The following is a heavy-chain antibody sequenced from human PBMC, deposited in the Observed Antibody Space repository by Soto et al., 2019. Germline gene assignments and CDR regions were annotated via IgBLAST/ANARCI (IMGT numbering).Heavy chain of an antibody. Sequence: PSETLSLTCNVTGDSIKTHYWSWIRQAPGKGLEWIGYIYYSGSTLYNPSLKRRVTISADTAKNQFSLTLTSLTAADTAMYYCARQLASGSYPSSNWFDPWGQGTLVTVSS. V-gene: IGHV4-59*11. CDR3: ARQLASGSYPSSNWFDP. CDR2: IYYSGST. J-gene: IGHJ5*02. D-gene: IGHD1-26*01. CDR1: GDSIKTHY.